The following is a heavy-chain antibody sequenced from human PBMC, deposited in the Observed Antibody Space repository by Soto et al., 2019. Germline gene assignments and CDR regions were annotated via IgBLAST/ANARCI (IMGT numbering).Heavy chain of an antibody. CDR1: GGTFSSYA. D-gene: IGHD1-20*01. CDR2: IIPIFGTA. CDR3: ARKYNRIDVHYVMDV. J-gene: IGHJ6*02. Sequence: SVKVSCKASGGTFSSYAISWVRQAPGQGLGWMGGIIPIFGTANYAQKFQGRVTITADESTSTAYMELSSLRSEDTAVYFCARKYNRIDVHYVMDVWGQGTSVTVSS. V-gene: IGHV1-69*13.